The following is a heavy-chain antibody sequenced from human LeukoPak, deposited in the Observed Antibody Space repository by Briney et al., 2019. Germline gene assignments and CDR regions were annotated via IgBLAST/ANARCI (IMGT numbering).Heavy chain of an antibody. CDR1: GFTFSNSW. Sequence: GGSLRLSCAASGFTFSNSWMTWVRQAPGKGLEGVANMKEDGSEKYYVDSVKGRFTISRDNAKNSLYLQMNSLRVEDTAVYYCARDWSCTIWGQGTLVTVSS. J-gene: IGHJ4*02. CDR2: MKEDGSEK. D-gene: IGHD3-10*01. V-gene: IGHV3-7*01. CDR3: ARDWSCTI.